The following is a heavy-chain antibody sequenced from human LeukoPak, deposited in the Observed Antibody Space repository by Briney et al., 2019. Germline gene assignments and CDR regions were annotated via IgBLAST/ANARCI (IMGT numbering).Heavy chain of an antibody. CDR1: GFTFSSCA. J-gene: IGHJ4*02. Sequence: GGSLRLSCAASGFTFSSCAMIWVRQAPGKGLEWVSLISGSGDNTYYADSVKGRFTISRDISKSTLYLQMNSLRAEDTAVYYWAKDGMGPFGPNGYPIVRGGYWGQGTLVTVSS. D-gene: IGHD2-8*01. CDR2: ISGSGDNT. CDR3: AKDGMGPFGPNGYPIVRGGY. V-gene: IGHV3-23*01.